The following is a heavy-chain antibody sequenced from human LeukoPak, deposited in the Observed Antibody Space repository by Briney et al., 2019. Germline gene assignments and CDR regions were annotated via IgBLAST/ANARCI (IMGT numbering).Heavy chain of an antibody. Sequence: SVKVSCKASGGTFSSYAIIWVRQAPGQGLEWMGRIIPILGIANYAQKFQGRVTITADKSTSTAYMELSSLRSEDTAVYYCARALVTRDYYDSSGYPISDAFDIWGQGTMVTVSS. CDR2: IIPILGIA. CDR3: ARALVTRDYYDSSGYPISDAFDI. V-gene: IGHV1-69*04. D-gene: IGHD3-22*01. J-gene: IGHJ3*02. CDR1: GGTFSSYA.